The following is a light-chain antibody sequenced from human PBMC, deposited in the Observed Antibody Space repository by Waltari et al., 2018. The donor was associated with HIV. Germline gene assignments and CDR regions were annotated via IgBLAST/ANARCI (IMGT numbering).Light chain of an antibody. V-gene: IGLV3-25*03. Sequence: SYELTQPPSVSVSPGQTARITCSGDALPKQYAFWYQQKPGQAPIVVIYKDNERSSGIPERFSGSSSGKTVTLTISGVQAEDEADYYCQSADSSSTSIVFGGGTKLTVL. CDR3: QSADSSSTSIV. J-gene: IGLJ2*01. CDR2: KDN. CDR1: ALPKQY.